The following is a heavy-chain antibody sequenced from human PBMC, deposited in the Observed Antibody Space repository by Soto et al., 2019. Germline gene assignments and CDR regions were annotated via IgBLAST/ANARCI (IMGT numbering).Heavy chain of an antibody. Sequence: GGSLRLSCAASGFTFISYAMHWVRQAPGKGLEWVAVISYDGSNKYYADSVKGRFTISRDNSKNTLYLQMNSLRAEDTAVYYCARDLLPYYYYYYGMDVWGQGTTVTVSS. D-gene: IGHD1-26*01. CDR1: GFTFISYA. J-gene: IGHJ6*02. V-gene: IGHV3-30-3*01. CDR2: ISYDGSNK. CDR3: ARDLLPYYYYYYGMDV.